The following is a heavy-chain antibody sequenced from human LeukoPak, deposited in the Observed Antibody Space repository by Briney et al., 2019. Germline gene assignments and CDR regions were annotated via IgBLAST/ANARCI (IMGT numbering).Heavy chain of an antibody. CDR1: GFTFSSYA. J-gene: IGHJ4*02. CDR3: ARLGNSGSYFLDY. CDR2: ISGSGGST. D-gene: IGHD1-26*01. Sequence: GGSLRLSCAASGFTFSSYAMSWVRQAPGKGLEWVSAISGSGGSTYYADSVKGRLTISRDNSKNSLFLQMNSLRAEDTAVYYCARLGNSGSYFLDYWGQGTLVTVSS. V-gene: IGHV3-23*01.